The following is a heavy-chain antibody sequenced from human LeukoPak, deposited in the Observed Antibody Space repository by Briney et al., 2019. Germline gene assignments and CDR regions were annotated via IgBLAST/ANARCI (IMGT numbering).Heavy chain of an antibody. Sequence: GGSLRLSCAASGFIFSDHYMDWVRQAPGKGLEWVSSISSSSSYIYYADSVKGRFTISRDNAKNSLYLQMNSLRAEDTAVYYCASPHDSSGYPDYWGQGTLVTVSS. CDR3: ASPHDSSGYPDY. CDR2: ISSSSSYI. J-gene: IGHJ4*02. V-gene: IGHV3-21*01. CDR1: GFIFSDHY. D-gene: IGHD3-22*01.